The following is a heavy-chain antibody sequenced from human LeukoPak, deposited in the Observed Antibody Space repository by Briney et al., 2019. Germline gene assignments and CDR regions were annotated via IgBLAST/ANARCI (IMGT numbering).Heavy chain of an antibody. Sequence: SVKVSCKASGGTFSSYTISWVRQAPGQGLEWMGRIIPILDIANYVQKFKGRVTITADKSTSTAYMELSSLRSEDTAVYYCARDFPPPSSWSNNWFDPWGQGTLVTVSS. J-gene: IGHJ5*02. CDR2: IIPILDIA. CDR3: ARDFPPPSSWSNNWFDP. CDR1: GGTFSSYT. D-gene: IGHD6-13*01. V-gene: IGHV1-69*04.